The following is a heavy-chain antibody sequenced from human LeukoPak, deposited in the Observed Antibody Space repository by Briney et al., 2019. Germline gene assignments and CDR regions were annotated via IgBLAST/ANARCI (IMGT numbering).Heavy chain of an antibody. CDR2: IKQDGSEK. Sequence: GGSLRLSCAASGFTFSSYWLSWVRQAPGKGLEWVANIKQDGSEKYYVDSVKGRFTISRDNAKNSLYLQMNSLRAEDTAAYYCARVKDSYYYGSGSHAPDYWGQGTLVTVSS. CDR3: ARVKDSYYYGSGSHAPDY. D-gene: IGHD3-10*01. J-gene: IGHJ4*02. CDR1: GFTFSSYW. V-gene: IGHV3-7*01.